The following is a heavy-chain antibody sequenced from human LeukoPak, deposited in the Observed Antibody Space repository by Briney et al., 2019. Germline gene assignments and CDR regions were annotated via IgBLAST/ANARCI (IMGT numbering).Heavy chain of an antibody. J-gene: IGHJ3*02. V-gene: IGHV3-15*01. D-gene: IGHD5-18*01. CDR1: GFTFSHAW. Sequence: GGSLRLSCAASGFTFSHAWMSWVHQAPGKGLEWVGRIKNKPDGGTTDYAAPVQGRFTISRDDSKNTLSLQMNSLKAEDTAVYYCARGPFPHIQLWFDDAFDIWGQGTMVTVSS. CDR3: ARGPFPHIQLWFDDAFDI. CDR2: IKNKPDGGTT.